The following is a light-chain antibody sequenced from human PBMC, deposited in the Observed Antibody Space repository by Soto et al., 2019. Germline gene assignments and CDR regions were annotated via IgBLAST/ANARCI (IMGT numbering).Light chain of an antibody. Sequence: QSALTQPASVSESPGPSITISCTGSNSDIGIYDYVSWYQQHPGKVPKLIIYEVSNRPSGVSDRSSGSKSGNTASLTISGLQPEDEADYYCCSHTTTSTRVFGTGTKLTVL. CDR3: CSHTTTSTRV. V-gene: IGLV2-14*01. CDR2: EVS. J-gene: IGLJ1*01. CDR1: NSDIGIYDY.